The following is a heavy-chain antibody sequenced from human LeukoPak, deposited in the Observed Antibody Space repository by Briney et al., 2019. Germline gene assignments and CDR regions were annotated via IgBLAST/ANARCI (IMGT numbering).Heavy chain of an antibody. D-gene: IGHD2-15*01. Sequence: SVKVSCKASGGTFSSHAISWVRQAPGQGLEWMGGIIPIFGTANYAQKFQGRVTITADKSTSTAYMELSSLRSEDTAVYYCARVNLVVVAAIGVGHAFDIWGQGTMVTVSS. CDR1: GGTFSSHA. CDR2: IIPIFGTA. CDR3: ARVNLVVVAAIGVGHAFDI. J-gene: IGHJ3*02. V-gene: IGHV1-69*06.